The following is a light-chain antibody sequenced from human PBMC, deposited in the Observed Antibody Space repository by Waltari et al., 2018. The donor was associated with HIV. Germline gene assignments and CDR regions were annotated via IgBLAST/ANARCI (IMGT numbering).Light chain of an antibody. J-gene: IGLJ1*01. CDR2: GVT. CDR1: SNDVGGYNS. V-gene: IGLV2-14*03. CDR3: SSYAFNSALL. Sequence: QSALTQPASVSGSPGQSITISCTGTSNDVGGYNSVSWYQHHPDKAPKLMIFGVTHRPSGVSNRFSGSKSGSTASLTISGFQADDEADYYCSSYAFNSALLFGSGTQVTVL.